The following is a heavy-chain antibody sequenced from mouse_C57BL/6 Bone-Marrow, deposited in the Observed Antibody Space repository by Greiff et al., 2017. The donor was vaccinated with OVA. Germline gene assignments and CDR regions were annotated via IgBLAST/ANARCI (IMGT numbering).Heavy chain of an antibody. Sequence: VKLQQSGPELVKPGASVKISCKASGYTFTDYYINWVKQRPGQGLEWIGWIFPGSGSTYYNEKFKGKATLTVDKSSSQAYMLLSSLTSEDSSVYFCAYYYGSSLRYFDYWGQGTTLTVSS. D-gene: IGHD1-1*01. CDR3: AYYYGSSLRYFDY. J-gene: IGHJ2*01. V-gene: IGHV1-75*01. CDR2: IFPGSGST. CDR1: GYTFTDYY.